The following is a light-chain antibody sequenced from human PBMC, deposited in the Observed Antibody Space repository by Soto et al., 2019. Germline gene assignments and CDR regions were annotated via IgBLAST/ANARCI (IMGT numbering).Light chain of an antibody. V-gene: IGKV3-20*01. Sequence: EIVLTQSPGTLSLSPGERATLSCRASQSVGNNFLAWYQQKPGQAPRLLVYNPPSRATGIPDRFIGSGSGTDFTLTISRLEPEDFAVYYCHQYAYSPQTFGQGTRLEMK. CDR3: HQYAYSPQT. J-gene: IGKJ5*01. CDR1: QSVGNNF. CDR2: NPP.